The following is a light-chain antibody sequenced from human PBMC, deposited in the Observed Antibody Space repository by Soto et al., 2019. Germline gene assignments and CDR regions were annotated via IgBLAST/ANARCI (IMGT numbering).Light chain of an antibody. CDR2: EAS. J-gene: IGKJ4*01. Sequence: VLTQSPATLSLSQGERDSLSCRASQSISTYLAWYQQKPGQAPRLLIFEASSRATGIPARFSGSGSGTDFTLTISSLEPEDFAVYYCQHHSNWPMSFGGGTKVDIK. CDR3: QHHSNWPMS. V-gene: IGKV3-11*01. CDR1: QSISTY.